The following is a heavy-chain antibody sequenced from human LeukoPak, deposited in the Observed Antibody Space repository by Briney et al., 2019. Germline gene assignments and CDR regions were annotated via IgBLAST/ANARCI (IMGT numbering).Heavy chain of an antibody. J-gene: IGHJ5*02. CDR2: INPYSSGT. D-gene: IGHD5-12*01. Sequence: ASVKVSCKASGYSFTGYYMHWVRQAPGQGLEWMGWINPYSSGTKYAQNFKGRVTMTRDTSISTAYMEVTMLTSDDTAVYYCARGDVAAWAYSGHDSDGNNWFDPWGQGTLVTVSS. CDR1: GYSFTGYY. V-gene: IGHV1-2*02. CDR3: ARGDVAAWAYSGHDSDGNNWFDP.